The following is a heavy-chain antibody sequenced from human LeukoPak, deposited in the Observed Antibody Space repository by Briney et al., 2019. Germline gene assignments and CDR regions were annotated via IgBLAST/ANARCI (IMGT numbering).Heavy chain of an antibody. Sequence: PGRSLRLSCAASGFPFSTYAMSWVRQAPGKGLEWVSSIRGSDGSTYYADSVKGRFAISRDNSKNTLYLQMNSLRAEDTAVYYCAKDVYGDYGGLDYWGQGTLVTVSS. J-gene: IGHJ4*02. CDR1: GFPFSTYA. CDR3: AKDVYGDYGGLDY. V-gene: IGHV3-23*01. CDR2: IRGSDGST. D-gene: IGHD4-17*01.